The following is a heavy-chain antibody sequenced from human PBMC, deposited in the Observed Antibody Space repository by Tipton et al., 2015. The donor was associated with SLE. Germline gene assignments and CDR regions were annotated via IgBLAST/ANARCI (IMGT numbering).Heavy chain of an antibody. D-gene: IGHD2-15*01. CDR1: GGSISSHY. Sequence: TLSLTCTVSGGSISSHYWSWIRQPPGKGLEWIGSIYHSGSTYYNPSLKSRVTISVDTSKNQFSLKLRSVTAADTAVYYCAGAWQGYCSGGTCYVLDYWGQGTLVTVSS. J-gene: IGHJ4*02. CDR3: AGAWQGYCSGGTCYVLDY. CDR2: IYHSGST. V-gene: IGHV4-59*11.